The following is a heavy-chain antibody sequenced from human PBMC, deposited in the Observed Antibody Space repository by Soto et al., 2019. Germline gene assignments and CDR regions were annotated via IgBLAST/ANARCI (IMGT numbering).Heavy chain of an antibody. Sequence: EVHLVESGGGLVQPGRSLRLSCAASGFTFDDYAMHWVRQAPGKGLEWVSGITWNSGSIAYADSVKGRFTISRDNAKNSLDVQMKSLRVEDTALYFCAKEGISSAWSGDRKYFFDHWGPGTLVTGSS. CDR2: ITWNSGSI. CDR3: AKEGISSAWSGDRKYFFDH. CDR1: GFTFDDYA. V-gene: IGHV3-9*01. D-gene: IGHD6-19*01. J-gene: IGHJ4*02.